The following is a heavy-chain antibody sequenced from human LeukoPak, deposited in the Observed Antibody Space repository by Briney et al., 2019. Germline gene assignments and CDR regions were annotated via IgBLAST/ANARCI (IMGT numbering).Heavy chain of an antibody. CDR1: GYTFTGYY. D-gene: IGHD1-26*01. J-gene: IGHJ4*02. V-gene: IGHV1-2*02. Sequence: GASVKASCKASGYTFTGYYMHWVRQAPGQGLEWMGWNNPNSGGTNYAQKFQGRVTMTRDTSISTAYMELSRLRSDATAVYYCARGPYSGSYKLYYFDYWGQGTLVTVSS. CDR3: ARGPYSGSYKLYYFDY. CDR2: NNPNSGGT.